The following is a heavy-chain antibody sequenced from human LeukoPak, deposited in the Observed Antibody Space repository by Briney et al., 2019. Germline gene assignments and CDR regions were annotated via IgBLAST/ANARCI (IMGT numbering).Heavy chain of an antibody. V-gene: IGHV3-48*04. D-gene: IGHD1-14*01. CDR3: ARDESFRNYYYYHAMDV. CDR2: ISSSSSTI. Sequence: PGGSLRLSCAASGFTFSSYSMNWVRQAPGKGLEWVSYISSSSSTIYYADSVKGRFTISRDNAKNSLYLQMKSLRAEDTAVYYCARDESFRNYYYYHAMDVWGQGTTVTVSS. J-gene: IGHJ6*02. CDR1: GFTFSSYS.